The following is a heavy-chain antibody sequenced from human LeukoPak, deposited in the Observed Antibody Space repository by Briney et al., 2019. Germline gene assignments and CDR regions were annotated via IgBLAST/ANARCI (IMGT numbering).Heavy chain of an antibody. Sequence: SETLSLTCTVSGDSISSGGYYWSWIRQRPEKGLEWIGYIYYSGSTYYNPSLKSRVTISVDTSENQFSLKLNSVSAADTAVYYCARVPSSNYYYFDYWGQGTLVTVSS. D-gene: IGHD4-11*01. CDR1: GDSISSGGYY. CDR3: ARVPSSNYYYFDY. CDR2: IYYSGST. J-gene: IGHJ4*02. V-gene: IGHV4-31*03.